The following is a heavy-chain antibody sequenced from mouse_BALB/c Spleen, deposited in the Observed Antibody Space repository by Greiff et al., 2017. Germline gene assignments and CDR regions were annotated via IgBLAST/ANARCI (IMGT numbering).Heavy chain of an antibody. J-gene: IGHJ1*01. CDR2: IYPYNGGT. D-gene: IGHD1-1*02. V-gene: IGHV1S29*02. CDR3: ASRMVGYFDV. Sequence: VQLQQSGPELVKSGASVKISCKASGYTFTDYNMHWVKQSHGKSLEWIGYIYPYNGGTGYNQKFKSKATLTVDNSSSTAYMELRSLTSEDSAVYYCASRMVGYFDVWGAGTTVTVSS. CDR1: GYTFTDYN.